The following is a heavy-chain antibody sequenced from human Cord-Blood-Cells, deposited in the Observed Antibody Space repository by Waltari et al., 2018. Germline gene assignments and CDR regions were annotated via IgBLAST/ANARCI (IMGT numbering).Heavy chain of an antibody. CDR2: INPNSGGT. CDR1: GSPLIAYY. V-gene: IGHV1-2*02. CDR3: AREAAAGTGMAFDI. D-gene: IGHD6-13*01. J-gene: IGHJ3*02. Sequence: QVQLVQFGAVVKKSGASLKVSCKASGSPLIAYYPHRVPRAPGQGLEWMGWINPNSGGTNYAQKFQGRVTMTRDTSISTAYMELSRLRSDDTALYYCAREAAAGTGMAFDIWGQGTMVTVSS.